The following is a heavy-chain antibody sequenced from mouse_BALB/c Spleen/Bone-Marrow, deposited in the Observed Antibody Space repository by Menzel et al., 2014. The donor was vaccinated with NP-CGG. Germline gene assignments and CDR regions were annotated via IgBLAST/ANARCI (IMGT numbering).Heavy chain of an antibody. CDR3: ASYVYGYYFDY. CDR2: IDPANGNT. D-gene: IGHD2-2*01. Sequence: EVQLQESGAELVKPGASVKLSCTASGFHIKDTYMHWVKQRPEQGLEWIGRIDPANGNTKYDPKFQGKATITADTSSNTAYLQLSSLTSEDTAVYYCASYVYGYYFDYWGQGTTLTVSS. J-gene: IGHJ2*01. V-gene: IGHV14-3*02. CDR1: GFHIKDTY.